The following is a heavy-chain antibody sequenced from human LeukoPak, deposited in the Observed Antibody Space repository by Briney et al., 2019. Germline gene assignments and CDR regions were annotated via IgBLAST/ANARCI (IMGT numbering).Heavy chain of an antibody. CDR2: IYTSGST. D-gene: IGHD3-22*01. Sequence: SETLSLTCTVSGGSIGSYYWSWIRQPAGKGLEWIGRIYTSGSTNYNPPLKSRVTMSVDTSKNQFSLKLSSVTAADTAVYYCARELDSSGFSFPEAFDFWGQGTMVAVST. CDR1: GGSIGSYY. V-gene: IGHV4-4*07. CDR3: ARELDSSGFSFPEAFDF. J-gene: IGHJ3*01.